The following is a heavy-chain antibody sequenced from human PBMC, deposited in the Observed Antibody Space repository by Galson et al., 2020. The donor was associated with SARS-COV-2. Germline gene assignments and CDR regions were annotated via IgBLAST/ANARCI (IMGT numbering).Heavy chain of an antibody. D-gene: IGHD2-15*01. CDR1: GGSISSGGYY. V-gene: IGHV4-31*03. J-gene: IGHJ4*02. CDR2: IYYSGST. CDR3: AIGVVAAFAH. Sequence: SQTLSLTCTVSGGSISSGGYYWSWIRQHPGKGLEWIGYIYYSGSTYYNPSLKSRVTISVDTSKNQFSLKLSSVTAADTAVYYCAIGVVAAFAHWGQGTLVTVSS.